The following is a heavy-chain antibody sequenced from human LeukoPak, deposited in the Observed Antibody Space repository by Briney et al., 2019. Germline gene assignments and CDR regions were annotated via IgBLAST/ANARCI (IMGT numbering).Heavy chain of an antibody. CDR3: ARDMGTSGWYHHDAFDI. V-gene: IGHV4-59*01. Sequence: SETLSLTCTVSGGSISSYYWSWIRQPPGKGLEWIGYIYYSGSTNYNPSLKGRVTISVDTSKNQFSLKLSSVTAADTAVYYCARDMGTSGWYHHDAFDIWGQGTMVTVSS. D-gene: IGHD6-19*01. J-gene: IGHJ3*02. CDR2: IYYSGST. CDR1: GGSISSYY.